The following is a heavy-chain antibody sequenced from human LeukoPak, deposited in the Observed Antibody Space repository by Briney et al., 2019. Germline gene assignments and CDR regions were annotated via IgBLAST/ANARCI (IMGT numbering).Heavy chain of an antibody. CDR1: GFAFSSYS. V-gene: IGHV3-21*05. CDR3: ARDFRSGRAAAGTLGY. D-gene: IGHD6-13*01. J-gene: IGHJ4*02. CDR2: ISSGSSRI. Sequence: GGSLRLSCAASGFAFSSYSMHWVRQAPGKGLEWVSYISSGSSRIYYADSVKGRFTISRDNAKNSLYLQMNSLRAEDTAVYYCARDFRSGRAAAGTLGYWGQGTLVTVSS.